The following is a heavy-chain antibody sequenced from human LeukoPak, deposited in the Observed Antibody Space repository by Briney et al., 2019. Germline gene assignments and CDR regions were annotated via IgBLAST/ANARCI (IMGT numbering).Heavy chain of an antibody. D-gene: IGHD3-9*01. Sequence: SETLSLTCTVSGGSISSSSYYWGWIRQPPGKGLEWIGSIYYSGSTYYNPSLKSRVTISVDTSKNQFSLKLNSVTAADTAVYYCARQEDYYDILTGYSLRDYWGQGTLVTVSS. CDR1: GGSISSSSYY. CDR3: ARQEDYYDILTGYSLRDY. V-gene: IGHV4-39*01. J-gene: IGHJ4*02. CDR2: IYYSGST.